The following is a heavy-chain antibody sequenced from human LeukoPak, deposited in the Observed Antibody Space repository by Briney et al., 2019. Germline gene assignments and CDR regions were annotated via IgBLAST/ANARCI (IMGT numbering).Heavy chain of an antibody. Sequence: PGGSLRLSCAASGFTLSTNWMSWVRQAPGKGLEWVANINQDGGDKNYVDFVKGRFTISRDNAKNSLYLQMNSLRVEDTAVYYCARSVAAAGSPDYWGQGTLVTVSS. D-gene: IGHD6-13*01. J-gene: IGHJ4*02. V-gene: IGHV3-7*01. CDR1: GFTLSTNW. CDR2: INQDGGDK. CDR3: ARSVAAAGSPDY.